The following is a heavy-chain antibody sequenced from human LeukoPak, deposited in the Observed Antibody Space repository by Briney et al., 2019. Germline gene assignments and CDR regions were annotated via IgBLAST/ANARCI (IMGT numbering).Heavy chain of an antibody. CDR3: ARDTAMVGDAFDI. Sequence: GGSLRLSCAASGFTFSSYGMHWVRQAPGKGLEWVAVISYDGSNKYYADSVKGRFTISRDNAKNSLYLQMNSLRAEDTALYYCARDTAMVGDAFDIWGQGTMDTVSS. V-gene: IGHV3-30*03. CDR1: GFTFSSYG. D-gene: IGHD5-18*01. J-gene: IGHJ3*02. CDR2: ISYDGSNK.